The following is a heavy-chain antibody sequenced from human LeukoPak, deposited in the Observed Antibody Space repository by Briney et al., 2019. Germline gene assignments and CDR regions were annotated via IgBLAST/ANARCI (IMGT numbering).Heavy chain of an antibody. J-gene: IGHJ4*02. D-gene: IGHD5-18*01. CDR2: ISYDGSNK. Sequence: GGSLRLSCAASGFTFSSYGIHWVRQAPGKGLEWVAVISYDGSNKYYADSVKGRFTISRDNSKNTLYLQMNSLRAEDTAVYYCAKDKKDTAMDYWGQGTLVTVSS. CDR3: AKDKKDTAMDY. CDR1: GFTFSSYG. V-gene: IGHV3-30*18.